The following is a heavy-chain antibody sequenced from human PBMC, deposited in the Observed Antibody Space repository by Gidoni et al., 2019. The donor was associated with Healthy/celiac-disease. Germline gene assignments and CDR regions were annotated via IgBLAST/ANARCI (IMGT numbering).Heavy chain of an antibody. Sequence: EVQLVESGGGLVQPGGPLRHSCSDSGFTFSSYAMHWVRQAPGKGLEYVSAISSNGGSTYYADSVKGSFTISRDNSKNTLYLQMSSLRAEDTAVYYCVKQTPEWYSGSYWGQGTLVTVSS. CDR3: VKQTPEWYSGSY. CDR1: GFTFSSYA. J-gene: IGHJ4*02. CDR2: ISSNGGST. D-gene: IGHD1-26*01. V-gene: IGHV3-64D*06.